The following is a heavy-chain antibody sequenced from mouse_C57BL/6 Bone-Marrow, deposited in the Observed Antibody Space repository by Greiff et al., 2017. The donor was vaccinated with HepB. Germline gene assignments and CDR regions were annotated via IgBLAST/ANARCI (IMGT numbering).Heavy chain of an antibody. V-gene: IGHV5-4*03. CDR2: ISDGGSYT. J-gene: IGHJ2*01. CDR1: GFTFSSYA. CDR3: ARVYDGYYGDYFDY. Sequence: EVKLMESGGGLVKPGGSLKLSCAASGFTFSSYAMSWVRQTPEKRLEWVATISDGGSYTYYPDNVKGRFTISRDNAKNNLYLQMSHLKSEDTAMYYCARVYDGYYGDYFDYWGQGTTLTVSS. D-gene: IGHD2-3*01.